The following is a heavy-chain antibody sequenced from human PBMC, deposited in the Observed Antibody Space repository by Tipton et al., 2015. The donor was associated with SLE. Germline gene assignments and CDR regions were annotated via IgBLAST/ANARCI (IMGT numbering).Heavy chain of an antibody. CDR3: ARVVGSYNWFDP. V-gene: IGHV4-34*01. Sequence: TLSLTCTVSGGSISNYYWSWIRQPPGKGLEWVGEINHSGSTNYNPSLKSRVTISVDTSKNQFSLKLSSVTAADTAVYYCARVVGSYNWFDPWGQGTLVTVSS. CDR1: GGSISNYY. CDR2: INHSGST. J-gene: IGHJ5*02. D-gene: IGHD2-15*01.